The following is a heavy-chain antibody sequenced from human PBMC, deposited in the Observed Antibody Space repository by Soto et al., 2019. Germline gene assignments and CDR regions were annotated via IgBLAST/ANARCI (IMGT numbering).Heavy chain of an antibody. CDR1: GGTFSTAA. Sequence: QVQVEQSGAEVKKPGSSVKVSCKASGGTFSTAAISWVRQAPGQGLEWMGGIMPIFRTADYAQKFQGRVTITADESTTTAYLELRSLRSEDTAVYYCARDKERPQLGGNYYYIMDVWGQGTTVTVSS. CDR2: IMPIFRTA. D-gene: IGHD1-1*01. V-gene: IGHV1-69*12. J-gene: IGHJ6*02. CDR3: ARDKERPQLGGNYYYIMDV.